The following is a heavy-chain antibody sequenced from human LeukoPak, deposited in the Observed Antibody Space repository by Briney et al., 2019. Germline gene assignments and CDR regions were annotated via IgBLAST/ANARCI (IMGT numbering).Heavy chain of an antibody. CDR2: ISSSGSTI. CDR3: ATRDVRSSFYYYMDV. V-gene: IGHV3-48*03. CDR1: GFTFSSYE. J-gene: IGHJ6*03. D-gene: IGHD5/OR15-5a*01. Sequence: PGGSLRLSCAASGFTFSSYEMNWVRQAPGKGGEWVSYISSSGSTIYYADSVKGRFTIARDNAKHSLYLQMNSLRAEDTAVYYCATRDVRSSFYYYMDVWGKGTTVTISS.